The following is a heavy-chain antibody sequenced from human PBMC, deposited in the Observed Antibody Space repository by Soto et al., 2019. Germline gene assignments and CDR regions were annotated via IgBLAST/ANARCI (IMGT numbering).Heavy chain of an antibody. CDR1: GITFSGSA. D-gene: IGHD3-16*01. CDR2: IRNKANKYAT. Sequence: EVQLVESGGGLVQPGGSLKLSCAASGITFSGSAIHWVRQASGKGLEWVGRIRNKANKYATAYAASVKGRFTFYRDDSKNTAFLQMNRLNAEDTAVYYCARSLTLGGNFDYWGQGTLVTVSS. V-gene: IGHV3-73*02. CDR3: ARSLTLGGNFDY. J-gene: IGHJ4*02.